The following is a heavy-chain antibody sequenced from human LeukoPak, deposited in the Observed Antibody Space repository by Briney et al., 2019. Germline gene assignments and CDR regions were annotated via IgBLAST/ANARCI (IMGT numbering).Heavy chain of an antibody. Sequence: ASVKVSCKASGYTFTSYGISWVRQAPGQGLEWMGWISAYNGNTNYAQKLQGRVTMTTDTSTSIAYMELRSLRSDDTAVYYCARIRRIAAAGKGYYYYGMDVWGKGTTVTVSS. V-gene: IGHV1-18*04. J-gene: IGHJ6*04. CDR2: ISAYNGNT. CDR3: ARIRRIAAAGKGYYYYGMDV. CDR1: GYTFTSYG. D-gene: IGHD6-13*01.